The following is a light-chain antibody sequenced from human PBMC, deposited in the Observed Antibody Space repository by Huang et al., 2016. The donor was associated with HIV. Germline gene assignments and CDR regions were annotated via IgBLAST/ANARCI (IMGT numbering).Light chain of an antibody. Sequence: EVLLTQSPAALSVSPGERATLSCRASQIVSTNLDWYQQKPGQAPRLLIYGASTRATGVPARFSGSGSGTEFTLTISSLQSEDSAVYYCQQYNSWPPLFTFGPGTKVDIK. J-gene: IGKJ3*01. CDR3: QQYNSWPPLFT. CDR1: QIVSTN. CDR2: GAS. V-gene: IGKV3-15*01.